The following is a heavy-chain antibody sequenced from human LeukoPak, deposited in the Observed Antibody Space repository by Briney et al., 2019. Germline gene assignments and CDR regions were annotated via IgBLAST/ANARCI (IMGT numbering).Heavy chain of an antibody. V-gene: IGHV3-30*18. Sequence: PGGSLRLSCAASGLTFTTSVINWVRQAPGKGLEWVAALSDDGRDEYYAESLKGRFTISRDNSKNTVHLQMNSLRAEDTAVYYCAKGDDIAMTNGAFDIWGQGTMVTVSS. CDR1: GLTFTTSV. J-gene: IGHJ3*02. CDR3: AKGDDIAMTNGAFDI. D-gene: IGHD5-18*01. CDR2: LSDDGRDE.